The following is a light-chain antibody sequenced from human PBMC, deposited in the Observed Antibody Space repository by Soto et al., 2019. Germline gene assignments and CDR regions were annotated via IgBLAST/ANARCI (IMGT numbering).Light chain of an antibody. J-gene: IGLJ2*01. V-gene: IGLV1-44*01. CDR3: AAWDDNLNGVI. Sequence: QSVLTQPPSASGTPGQRVTISCSGSSSNIGTTTVTWYQHLPGTAPKLLVYNNNQRPSGVPDRFSGSKSGTSASLAISGLQSEAEADYYCAAWDDNLNGVIFGGGTKLTVL. CDR2: NNN. CDR1: SSNIGTTT.